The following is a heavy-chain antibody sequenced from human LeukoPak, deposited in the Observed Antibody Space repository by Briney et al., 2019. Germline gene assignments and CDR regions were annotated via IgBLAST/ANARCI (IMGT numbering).Heavy chain of an antibody. CDR1: GFTVSSNY. Sequence: GGSLRLSCAASGFTVSSNYMSWVRQAPGKGLEWVSSISSSSSYIYYADSVKGRFTISRDNAKNSLYLQMNSLRAEDTAVYYCARDGSYYDYVWGSYRHFDYWGQGTLVTVSS. CDR2: ISSSSSYI. V-gene: IGHV3-21*01. J-gene: IGHJ4*02. D-gene: IGHD3-16*01. CDR3: ARDGSYYDYVWGSYRHFDY.